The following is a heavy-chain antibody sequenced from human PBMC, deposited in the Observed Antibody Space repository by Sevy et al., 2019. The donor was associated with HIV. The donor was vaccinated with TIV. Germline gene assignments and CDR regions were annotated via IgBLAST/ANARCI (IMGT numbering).Heavy chain of an antibody. Sequence: VKVSCKASGGTFSSYAISWVRQAPGQGLERTGGIIPIFRTANYAQQFQGRVTITADESTSTAYLELSSLRSEDTAVYYCARDRQLSPTYFITMFGVVTDSYYYGMDVWGQGTTVAVS. V-gene: IGHV1-69*13. D-gene: IGHD3-3*01. CDR1: GGTFSSYA. CDR3: ARDRQLSPTYFITMFGVVTDSYYYGMDV. J-gene: IGHJ6*02. CDR2: IIPIFRTA.